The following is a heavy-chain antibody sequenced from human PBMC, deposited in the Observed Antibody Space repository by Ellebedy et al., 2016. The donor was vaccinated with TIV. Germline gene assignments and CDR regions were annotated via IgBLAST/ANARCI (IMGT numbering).Heavy chain of an antibody. V-gene: IGHV1-18*01. D-gene: IGHD5-18*01. CDR1: GYTFTSYG. CDR3: ATDSQYSYGYRFNF. J-gene: IGHJ4*02. Sequence: ASVKVSCKASGYTFTSYGIGWVRQAPGQGLEWMGWISAYTGNTNYAQKFQGRVTMTTDTSTSTAYMEVRSLRSEDTAVYYCATDSQYSYGYRFNFWGQGTLVIVSS. CDR2: ISAYTGNT.